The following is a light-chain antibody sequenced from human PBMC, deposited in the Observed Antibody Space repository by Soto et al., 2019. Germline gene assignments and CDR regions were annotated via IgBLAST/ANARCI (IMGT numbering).Light chain of an antibody. CDR2: GAS. CDR1: QSVGSY. CDR3: QHSSNG. Sequence: ETVLTQSPDTLSLSPGERVTLSCRASQSVGSYLVWYQQKPGQAPRLLIYGASNRATGIPARFSGSGSGTDFTLTISSLEPEDFAVYYCQHSSNGFGQGTKLEIK. V-gene: IGKV3-11*01. J-gene: IGKJ2*01.